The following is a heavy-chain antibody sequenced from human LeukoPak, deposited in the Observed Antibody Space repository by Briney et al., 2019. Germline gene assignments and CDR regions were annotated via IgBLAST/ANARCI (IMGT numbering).Heavy chain of an antibody. Sequence: ASVKVSCKASGYTFTGYYMHWVRQAPGQGLEWMGWINPNSGGTNYAQKFQGRVTMTRDTSTSTVYMELSSLRSEDTAVYYCAVTMVRGVFDYWGQGTLVTVSS. J-gene: IGHJ4*02. CDR2: INPNSGGT. CDR3: AVTMVRGVFDY. CDR1: GYTFTGYY. V-gene: IGHV1-2*02. D-gene: IGHD3-10*01.